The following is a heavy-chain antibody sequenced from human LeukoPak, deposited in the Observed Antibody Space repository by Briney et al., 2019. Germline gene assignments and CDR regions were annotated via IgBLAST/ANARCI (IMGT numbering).Heavy chain of an antibody. D-gene: IGHD6-19*01. Sequence: ASVKVSCKASGYTFTSYGISWVRQAPGQGLEWMGWISAYNGNTNYAQKLQGRVTMTTDTSTSTAYMELRSLRSDDTAVYYCARGGYSSGWEYYYGMDVWGQGTTVTVSS. V-gene: IGHV1-18*01. CDR1: GYTFTSYG. CDR3: ARGGYSSGWEYYYGMDV. J-gene: IGHJ6*02. CDR2: ISAYNGNT.